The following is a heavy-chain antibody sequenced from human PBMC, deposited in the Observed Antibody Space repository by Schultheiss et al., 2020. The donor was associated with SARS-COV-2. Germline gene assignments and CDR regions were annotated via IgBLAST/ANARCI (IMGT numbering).Heavy chain of an antibody. Sequence: GGSLRLSCEASGFTLSNHGFHWVRQAPGKGLEWVGFIRSKAYGGTTEYAASVKGRFTISRDDSKSIAYLQMNSLKTEDTAVYYCTRAKIVGAYYSDYWGQGTLVTVSS. CDR2: IRSKAYGGTT. CDR1: GFTLSNHG. J-gene: IGHJ4*02. V-gene: IGHV3-49*04. D-gene: IGHD1-26*01. CDR3: TRAKIVGAYYSDY.